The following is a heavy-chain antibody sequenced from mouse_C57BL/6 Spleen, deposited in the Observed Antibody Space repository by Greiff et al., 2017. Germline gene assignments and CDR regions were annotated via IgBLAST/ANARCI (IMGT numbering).Heavy chain of an antibody. D-gene: IGHD2-2*01. CDR2: INPNNGGT. CDR1: GYTFTDYN. CDR3: ARGPMVTTYYFDY. J-gene: IGHJ2*01. Sequence: VQLKESGPELVKPGASVKMSCKASGYTFTDYNMHWVKQSHGKSLEWIGYINPNNGGTSYNQKFKGKATLTVNKSSSTAYMERRSLTSEDSAVYYCARGPMVTTYYFDYWGQGTTLTVSS. V-gene: IGHV1-22*01.